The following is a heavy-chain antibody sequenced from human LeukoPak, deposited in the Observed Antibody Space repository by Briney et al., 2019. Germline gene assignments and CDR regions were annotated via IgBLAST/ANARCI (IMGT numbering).Heavy chain of an antibody. CDR2: IYHSGST. J-gene: IGHJ5*02. Sequence: SETLSLTCAVSGGSISSGGHSWSWIRQPSGKGLERIGDIYHSGSTYYNPSLKSRVTISLDRSKNQFSLKLSSVTAADTAVYYCARGTRIAARPDWFDPWGQGTLVTVSS. V-gene: IGHV4-30-2*01. CDR1: GGSISSGGHS. CDR3: ARGTRIAARPDWFDP. D-gene: IGHD6-6*01.